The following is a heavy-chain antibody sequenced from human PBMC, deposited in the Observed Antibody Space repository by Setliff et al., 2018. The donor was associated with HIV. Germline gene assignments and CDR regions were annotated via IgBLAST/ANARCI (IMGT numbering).Heavy chain of an antibody. J-gene: IGHJ3*02. CDR3: ARPLSTSYNFWGDAFAI. CDR2: VYHSATT. D-gene: IGHD3-3*01. Sequence: SETLSLTCAVYGGSFSGYSWSWIRQPPGKGPEWIGEVYHSATTSYNPSLRSRVTISVDTSKNHFSLKLTSVTAADTAVYYCARPLSTSYNFWGDAFAIWGQGTLVTVSS. CDR1: GGSFSGYS. V-gene: IGHV4-34*01.